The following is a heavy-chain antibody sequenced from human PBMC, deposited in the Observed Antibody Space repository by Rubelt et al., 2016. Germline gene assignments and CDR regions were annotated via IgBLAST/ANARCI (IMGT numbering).Heavy chain of an antibody. CDR3: ARDATGWSFDY. Sequence: VHLVESGGGVVQPGRSLRLSCAVSGFSLSNTGMHWVRQAPGKGLEWVAVIWYDGSKQYYADSVKGRFTISRDNSRNTLYLQMNSLAAEDTAVYYCARDATGWSFDYWGQGTLVTVSS. V-gene: IGHV3-33*01. CDR1: GFSLSNTG. J-gene: IGHJ4*02. CDR2: IWYDGSKQ. D-gene: IGHD6-19*01.